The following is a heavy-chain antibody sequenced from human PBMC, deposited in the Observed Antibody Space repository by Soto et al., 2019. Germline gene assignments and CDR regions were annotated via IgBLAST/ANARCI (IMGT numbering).Heavy chain of an antibody. J-gene: IGHJ4*02. CDR1: GGSISSSSYY. CDR2: IYYSGST. Sequence: QLQLQESGPGLVKPSETLSLTCTVSGGSISSSSYYWGWIRQPPGKGLEWIGSIYYSGSTYYNPSLKRRVTIAVDTSKNQFSLKLSSVTAADTAVYYCARTTLAYCGGDCYSGKYYFDYWGQGTLVTVSS. V-gene: IGHV4-39*01. CDR3: ARTTLAYCGGDCYSGKYYFDY. D-gene: IGHD2-21*02.